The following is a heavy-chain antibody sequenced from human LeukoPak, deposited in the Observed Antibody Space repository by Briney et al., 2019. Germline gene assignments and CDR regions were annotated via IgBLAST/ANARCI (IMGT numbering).Heavy chain of an antibody. J-gene: IGHJ5*02. Sequence: SETLSLTCTVSGYSISSGYYWGWIRQPPGKGLEWIGSIYHSGSTYYNPSLKGRVTISVDTSKNQFSLKLSSVTAADTAVYYCARGFGITIFGVVFDPWGQGTLVTVSS. CDR3: ARGFGITIFGVVFDP. CDR2: IYHSGST. V-gene: IGHV4-38-2*02. CDR1: GYSISSGYY. D-gene: IGHD3-3*01.